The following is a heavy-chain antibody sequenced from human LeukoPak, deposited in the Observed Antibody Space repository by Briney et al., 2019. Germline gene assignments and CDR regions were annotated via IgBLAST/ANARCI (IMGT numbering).Heavy chain of an antibody. CDR3: ARDLAADGSNDY. V-gene: IGHV1-18*04. Sequence: ASVKVSCKASVYTFTNYGISWVRRAPGQGLEWMGWISGYNGNTNYAEKLQGRVTMTTDTSTSTAYMELRSLNSDDTAVYYCARDLAADGSNDYWGQVTLVTVSS. CDR2: ISGYNGNT. D-gene: IGHD6-13*01. J-gene: IGHJ4*02. CDR1: VYTFTNYG.